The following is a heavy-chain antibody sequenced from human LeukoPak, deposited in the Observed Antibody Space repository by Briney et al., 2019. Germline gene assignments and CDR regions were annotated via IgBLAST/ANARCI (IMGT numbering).Heavy chain of an antibody. V-gene: IGHV3-30*04. Sequence: QAGGSLRLSCAASGFTFSNYAMHWVRQAPGKGLEWVAVIVYDGINKYYADSVKGRFTISRDNSKNTLYLQMNSLRVEVTALYYCARENSALDYRGQGTLVTVSP. CDR1: GFTFSNYA. J-gene: IGHJ4*02. CDR3: ARENSALDY. CDR2: IVYDGINK. D-gene: IGHD4-11*01.